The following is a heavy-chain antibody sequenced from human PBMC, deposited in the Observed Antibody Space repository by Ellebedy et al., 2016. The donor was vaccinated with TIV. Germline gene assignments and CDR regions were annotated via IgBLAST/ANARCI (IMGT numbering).Heavy chain of an antibody. CDR2: ISAYNGNT. CDR1: GFTFSSYG. Sequence: GESLKISCAASGFTFSSYGISWVRQAPGQGLEWMGWISAYNGNTNYAQKLQGRVTMTTDTSTSTAYMELRSLRSDDTAVYYCASNRGPVVVIEDDAFDIWGQGTMVTVSS. CDR3: ASNRGPVVVIEDDAFDI. D-gene: IGHD3-22*01. V-gene: IGHV1-18*01. J-gene: IGHJ3*02.